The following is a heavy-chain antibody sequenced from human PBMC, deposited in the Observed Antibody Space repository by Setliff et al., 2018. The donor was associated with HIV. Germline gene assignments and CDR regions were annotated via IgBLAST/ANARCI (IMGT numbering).Heavy chain of an antibody. Sequence: KPSETLSLTCTVSDGSVSTFYWNWIRQPPGKGLEWIGFIHHTGSTVSNPSLKSRVTILMDLSRNQLSLHLASVTTADTAVYFCAPGEGVASTYYHDWGQGTQVTVSS. CDR2: IHHTGST. J-gene: IGHJ4*01. CDR3: APGEGVASTYYHD. V-gene: IGHV4-59*02. CDR1: DGSVSTFY. D-gene: IGHD3-3*01.